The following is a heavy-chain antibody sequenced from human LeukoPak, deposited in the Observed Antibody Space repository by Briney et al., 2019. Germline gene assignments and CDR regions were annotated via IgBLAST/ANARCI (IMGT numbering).Heavy chain of an antibody. Sequence: PGRSLRLSCAASGFTFSSYGMHWVRQAPGKGLEWVAVISYDGSNKYYAGSVKGRFTISRDNSKNTLYLQMNSLRAEDTVVYYCADGGVLDYWGQGTLVTVSS. J-gene: IGHJ4*02. CDR1: GFTFSSYG. D-gene: IGHD5-24*01. V-gene: IGHV3-30*03. CDR3: ADGGVLDY. CDR2: ISYDGSNK.